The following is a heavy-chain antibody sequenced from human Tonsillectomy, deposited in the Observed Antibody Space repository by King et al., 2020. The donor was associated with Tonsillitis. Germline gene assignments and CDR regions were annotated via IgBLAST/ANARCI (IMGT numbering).Heavy chain of an antibody. CDR1: GGSISSDIYY. V-gene: IGHV4-61*02. J-gene: IGHJ4*02. CDR3: ARDGCIGTSCLEGVFDY. D-gene: IGHD2-2*01. Sequence: VQLQESGPGLVKPSQTLSLTCTVSGGSISSDIYYWNWIRQPAGKGLEWIGRIYTSGRTNYNPSLKSRVTISVDTSKNQFSLKLSSVTAADTAVYYCARDGCIGTSCLEGVFDYWGQGTLVTVSS. CDR2: IYTSGRT.